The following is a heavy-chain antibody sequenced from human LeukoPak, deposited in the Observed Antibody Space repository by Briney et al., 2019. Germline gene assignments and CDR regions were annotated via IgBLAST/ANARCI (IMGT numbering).Heavy chain of an antibody. Sequence: GGSLRLPCAASGFTFSSYDMHWVRQATGKGLEWVSAIGTAGDTYYPGSVKGRFTISRENAKNSLYLQMNSLRAGDTAVYYCARAIGMAPAYYYGMDVWGQGTTVTVSS. CDR3: ARAIGMAPAYYYGMDV. D-gene: IGHD1-14*01. V-gene: IGHV3-13*01. CDR1: GFTFSSYD. CDR2: IGTAGDT. J-gene: IGHJ6*02.